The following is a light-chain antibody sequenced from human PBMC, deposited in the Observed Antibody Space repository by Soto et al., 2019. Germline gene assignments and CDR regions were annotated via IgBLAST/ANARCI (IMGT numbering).Light chain of an antibody. CDR2: DVN. Sequence: QSALTQPASVSGSPGQSITISCTGTSSDVGGYNYVSWYQQHPGKAPKLIIYDVNNRPSGVSNRFSGFKSGNTASLTISGLLAEDEADYYCNSYTSGSTVIFGGGTKLTVL. CDR1: SSDVGGYNY. J-gene: IGLJ2*01. V-gene: IGLV2-14*03. CDR3: NSYTSGSTVI.